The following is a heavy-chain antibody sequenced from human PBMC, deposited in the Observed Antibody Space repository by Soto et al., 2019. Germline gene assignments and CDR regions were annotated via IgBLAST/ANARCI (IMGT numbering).Heavy chain of an antibody. CDR3: ARVHEAIFGVVIMMGWFDP. V-gene: IGHV4-4*02. CDR1: GGSISSSNW. J-gene: IGHJ5*02. D-gene: IGHD3-3*01. CDR2: IYHSGST. Sequence: QVQLQESGPGLVKPSGTLSLTCAVSGGSISSSNWWSWVRQPPGKGLEWIGEIYHSGSTNYNPSLKSRVTISVDKSKNQFSLKLSSVTAADTAVYYCARVHEAIFGVVIMMGWFDPWGQGTLVTVSS.